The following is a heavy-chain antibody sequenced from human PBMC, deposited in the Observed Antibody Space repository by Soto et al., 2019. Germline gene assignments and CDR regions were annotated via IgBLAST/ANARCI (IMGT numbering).Heavy chain of an antibody. CDR3: ARSPACGTCYTDLHF. D-gene: IGHD2-2*02. CDR2: ANPSSGNT. J-gene: IGHJ4*02. CDR1: GYTFGTYD. V-gene: IGHV1-8*01. Sequence: ASVKVSCKASGYTFGTYDINWVRQAAGQGLEWLGWANPSSGNTGYARKFRGRVTMTRDTSITTAYMELSSLTSDDTAVYFCARSPACGTCYTDLHFWCQGTLVTVSS.